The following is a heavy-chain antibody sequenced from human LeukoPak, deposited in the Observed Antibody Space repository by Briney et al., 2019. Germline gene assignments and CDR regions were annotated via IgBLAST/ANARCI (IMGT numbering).Heavy chain of an antibody. J-gene: IGHJ3*02. CDR3: AAGGSGSYSAFDI. CDR2: ISGSGGST. V-gene: IGHV3-23*01. CDR1: GLTFSSYA. D-gene: IGHD1-26*01. Sequence: PGGSLRLSCAASGLTFSSYAMSWVRQGPGKGLEWVSSISGSGGSTSYADSVKGRFTISRDNSKNTLYLQMNSLRAEDTALYYCAAGGSGSYSAFDIWGQGTMVTVSS.